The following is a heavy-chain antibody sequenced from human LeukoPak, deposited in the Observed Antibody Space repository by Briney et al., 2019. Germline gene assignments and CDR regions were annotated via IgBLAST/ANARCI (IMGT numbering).Heavy chain of an antibody. D-gene: IGHD4-17*01. J-gene: IGHJ4*02. CDR1: GGSISSYY. CDR3: ARRGDYVALDY. CDR2: IYYSGST. Sequence: SETLSLTCTVSGGSISSYYWSWIRQPPGKGLQWIGYIYYSGSTYYNPSLDSRVNISVDTSKNHFSLKLSSVTAADTAVYYCARRGDYVALDYWGQGTLVTVSS. V-gene: IGHV4-59*13.